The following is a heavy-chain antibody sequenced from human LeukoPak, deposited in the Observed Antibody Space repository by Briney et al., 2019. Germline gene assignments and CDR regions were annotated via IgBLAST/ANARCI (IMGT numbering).Heavy chain of an antibody. Sequence: SETLSLTCTVSGGSISSSSYFWGWIRQAPGKGLEWIGEIYHTGSTNYNPSLKSRVTISVDKSKNHFSLNLSSVTAADTAVYYCARVGYNYYDSTGYSNFDYWGQGTLVTVSS. CDR3: ARVGYNYYDSTGYSNFDY. CDR1: GGSISSSSYF. D-gene: IGHD3-22*01. CDR2: IYHTGST. J-gene: IGHJ4*02. V-gene: IGHV4-39*07.